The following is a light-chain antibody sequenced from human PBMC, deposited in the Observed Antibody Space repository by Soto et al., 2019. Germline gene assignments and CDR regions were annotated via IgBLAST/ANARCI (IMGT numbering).Light chain of an antibody. Sequence: EIVLTQSPGTLSLSPGERATLSCRASQSVSSSYLAWYQQKPGQAPRLLIYGASSSATGIPDRFSGSGSGTDFTRTISRPEPEDFAVYYCHQYDNSPLTFGGGTKVEIK. CDR3: HQYDNSPLT. V-gene: IGKV3-20*01. J-gene: IGKJ4*01. CDR1: QSVSSSY. CDR2: GAS.